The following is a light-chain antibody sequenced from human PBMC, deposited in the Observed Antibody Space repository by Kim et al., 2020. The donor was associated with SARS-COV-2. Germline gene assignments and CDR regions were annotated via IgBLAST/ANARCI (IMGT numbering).Light chain of an antibody. J-gene: IGLJ3*02. Sequence: RVTICCSGSSSTIGAGYYVHWYQQLPETAPKPLIYGNSNRSSGVPDRFSGSKSGTSASLAITGHQAEDEADYYCQSYDSSLSGSVFGGGTQLTVL. CDR3: QSYDSSLSGSV. V-gene: IGLV1-40*01. CDR1: SSTIGAGYY. CDR2: GNS.